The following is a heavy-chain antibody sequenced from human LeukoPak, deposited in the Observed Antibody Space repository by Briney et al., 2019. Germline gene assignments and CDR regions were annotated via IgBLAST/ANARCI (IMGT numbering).Heavy chain of an antibody. Sequence: ASVKVSRKASGGTFSSYAISWVRQAPGQGLEWMGRIIPILGIANYAQKFQGRVTITADKSTSTAYMELSSLRSEDTAVYYCARDPDSSGYYGYYWGQGTLVTVSS. CDR3: ARDPDSSGYYGYY. D-gene: IGHD3-22*01. J-gene: IGHJ4*02. CDR2: IIPILGIA. V-gene: IGHV1-69*04. CDR1: GGTFSSYA.